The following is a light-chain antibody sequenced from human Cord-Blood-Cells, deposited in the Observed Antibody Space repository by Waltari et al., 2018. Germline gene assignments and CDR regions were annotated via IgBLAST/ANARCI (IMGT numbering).Light chain of an antibody. CDR1: QSISSY. CDR3: QQSYSTPYT. V-gene: IGKV1-39*01. CDR2: AAS. Sequence: DIKMTQSPSSLSASVGARVTITCRASQSISSYLNWYQQKPGQAPTLLIYAASSLQSGVPARFVGSGSETDFTLTISSLQPEDFATYYCQQSYSTPYTFGQGTKLEIK. J-gene: IGKJ2*01.